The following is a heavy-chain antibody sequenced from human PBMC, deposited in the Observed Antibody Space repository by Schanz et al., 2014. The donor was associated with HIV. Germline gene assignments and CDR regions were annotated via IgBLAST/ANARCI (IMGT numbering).Heavy chain of an antibody. V-gene: IGHV3-30*18. D-gene: IGHD3-22*01. CDR3: AKDRNYYDSRFLGKGNYYYYYGMDV. Sequence: QMQLVESGGGVVRPGRSLKLSCAASGFSFDNYGMHWVRQAPGKGLEWVAVISSDGRNKYKAASVKGRFTVSRDNAKNTVYLQMKSLRVEDTAVYYCAKDRNYYDSRFLGKGNYYYYYGMDVWGQGTTVTVSS. J-gene: IGHJ6*02. CDR1: GFSFDNYG. CDR2: ISSDGRNK.